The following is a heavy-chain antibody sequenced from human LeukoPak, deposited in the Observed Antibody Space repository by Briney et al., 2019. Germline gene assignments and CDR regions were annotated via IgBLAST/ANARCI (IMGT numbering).Heavy chain of an antibody. J-gene: IGHJ4*02. Sequence: SETLSLTCTVSGGSISGSSYYWAWIRHPPGKGLEWIGSGFYSGSAYYNPSLKSRVTISVETSKNQCSLNLSSVTAADTAVYYCARLRGAMTPVTSDFDYWGQGTLVTVSS. CDR3: ARLRGAMTPVTSDFDY. V-gene: IGHV4-39*01. CDR2: GFYSGSA. CDR1: GGSISGSSYY. D-gene: IGHD4-17*01.